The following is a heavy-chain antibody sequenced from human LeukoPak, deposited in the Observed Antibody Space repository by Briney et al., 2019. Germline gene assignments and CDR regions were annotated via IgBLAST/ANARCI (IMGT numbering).Heavy chain of an antibody. Sequence: GGSLRLSCAASGFTFSSYGMHWVRQAPGKGLEWVAFIRYDGNNKYYADSVKGRFTISRDNSKNTLYLQMNSLRAEDTAVYYCAKDRGFWSGEDYFDYWGQGTLVTVSS. D-gene: IGHD3-3*01. V-gene: IGHV3-30*02. J-gene: IGHJ4*02. CDR3: AKDRGFWSGEDYFDY. CDR1: GFTFSSYG. CDR2: IRYDGNNK.